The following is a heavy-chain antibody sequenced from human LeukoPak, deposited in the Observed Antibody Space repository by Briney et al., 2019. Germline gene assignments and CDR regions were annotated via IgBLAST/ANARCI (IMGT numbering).Heavy chain of an antibody. CDR1: GGSISSYY. J-gene: IGHJ4*02. Sequence: SETLSLTCTVSGGSISSYYWSWIRQPAGKGLGWIGRIYTSGSTTCNPSLKSRVTMSVDTSKNQFSLKLSSVTAADTAVYYCARGGPIKGSLGKVFDYWGQGTLVTVSS. CDR3: ARGGPIKGSLGKVFDY. V-gene: IGHV4-4*07. CDR2: IYTSGST. D-gene: IGHD4-23*01.